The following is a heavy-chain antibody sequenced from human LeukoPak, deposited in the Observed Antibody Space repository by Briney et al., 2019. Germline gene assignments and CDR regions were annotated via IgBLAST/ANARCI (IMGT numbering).Heavy chain of an antibody. J-gene: IGHJ4*02. CDR3: ARSGGYSGYDVDY. CDR2: ISYSGRT. CDR1: GGSISSYY. Sequence: ETLSLTCTVSGGSISSYYWSWIRQPPGKGLEWIGYISYSGRTNYNPSLKSRVTISIDTSKNQFSLKLSSVAAADTAVYHCARSGGYSGYDVDYWGQGTLVTVSS. V-gene: IGHV4-59*01. D-gene: IGHD5-12*01.